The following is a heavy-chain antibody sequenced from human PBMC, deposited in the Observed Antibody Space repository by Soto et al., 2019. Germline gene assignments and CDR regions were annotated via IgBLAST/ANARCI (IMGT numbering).Heavy chain of an antibody. V-gene: IGHV1-69*02. J-gene: IGHJ4*02. CDR2: IIPILGIA. Sequence: QVQLVQSGAEVKKPGSSVKVSCKASGGTFSSYTISWVRQAPGQVLEWMGRIIPILGIANYAQKFQGRVTITADKYTSTAYMERSSLRCEDTAVYYCAGLLWFGASRSDYWGQGTLVTVSS. CDR3: AGLLWFGASRSDY. D-gene: IGHD3-10*01. CDR1: GGTFSSYT.